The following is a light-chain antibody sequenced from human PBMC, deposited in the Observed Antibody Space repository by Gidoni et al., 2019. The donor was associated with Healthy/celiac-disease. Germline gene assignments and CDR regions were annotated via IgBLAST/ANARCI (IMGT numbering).Light chain of an antibody. CDR2: GAS. CDR1: QSVSSSY. J-gene: IGKJ4*01. Sequence: DIVLNQSPGTLSLSPGERATLSCRASQSVSSSYLAWYQQKPGQAPRLLIYGASSRATGIPDRFSGSGSGTDFTLTISRLEPEDFAVYYCQQYGSSPKLTVGGGTKVEIK. V-gene: IGKV3-20*01. CDR3: QQYGSSPKLT.